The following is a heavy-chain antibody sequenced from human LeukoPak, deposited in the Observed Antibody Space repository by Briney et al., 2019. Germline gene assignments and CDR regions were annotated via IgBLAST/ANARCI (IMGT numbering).Heavy chain of an antibody. J-gene: IGHJ4*02. CDR3: AREGSDFWSGYSKGYFDY. CDR2: IGSSVSTR. CDR1: GFTFSSYN. D-gene: IGHD3-3*01. Sequence: GGSLRLSCAVSGFTFSSYNMNWVRRAPGKGLEWVAYIGSSVSTRYYAVSVKGRFTISRENGKHSLYLQMNSLRAEDTAVYYCAREGSDFWSGYSKGYFDYWGQGTLVTVSS. V-gene: IGHV3-48*01.